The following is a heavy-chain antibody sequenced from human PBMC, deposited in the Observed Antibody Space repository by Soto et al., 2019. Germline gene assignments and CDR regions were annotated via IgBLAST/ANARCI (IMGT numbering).Heavy chain of an antibody. D-gene: IGHD3-10*01. CDR1: GFTFSSYA. V-gene: IGHV3-23*01. J-gene: IGHJ4*02. CDR2: ISGSGGST. CDR3: ANRFWCGELLSDLVDY. Sequence: EVQLLESGGGLVQPGGSLRLSCAASGFTFSSYAMSWVRQAPGKGLEWVSAISGSGGSTYYADSVKGRFTISRDNSKNTLYLQMNSLRAEDTAVYYCANRFWCGELLSDLVDYWGEGTLVTVSS.